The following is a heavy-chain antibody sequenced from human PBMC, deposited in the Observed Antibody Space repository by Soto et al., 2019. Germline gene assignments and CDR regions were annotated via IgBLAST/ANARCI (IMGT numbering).Heavy chain of an antibody. D-gene: IGHD3-10*01. V-gene: IGHV6-1*01. CDR2: TYYRSKWFH. Sequence: QGQLQQSGPGLVKPSQTLSLTCAISGDSVSSDITSWNGIRPSPSRGLEWLGRTYYRSKWFHDYAASVKSRITINPDTSKNQFSLELNSMTPEDTAVYYCARGNALDVWGQGTVVTVSS. J-gene: IGHJ3*01. CDR3: ARGNALDV. CDR1: GDSVSSDITS.